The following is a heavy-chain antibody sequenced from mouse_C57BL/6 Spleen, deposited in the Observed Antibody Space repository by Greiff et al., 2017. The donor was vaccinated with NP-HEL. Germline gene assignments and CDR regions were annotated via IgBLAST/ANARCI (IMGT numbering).Heavy chain of an antibody. CDR1: GFTFSDYG. Sequence: DVKLVESGGGLVKPGGSLKLSCAASGFTFSDYGMHWVRQAPEKGLEWVAYISSGSSTIYYADTVKGRFTISRDNAKNTLFLQMTSLRSEDTAMYYCARAKLGLFDYWGQGTTLTVSS. D-gene: IGHD4-1*01. CDR3: ARAKLGLFDY. CDR2: ISSGSSTI. V-gene: IGHV5-17*01. J-gene: IGHJ2*01.